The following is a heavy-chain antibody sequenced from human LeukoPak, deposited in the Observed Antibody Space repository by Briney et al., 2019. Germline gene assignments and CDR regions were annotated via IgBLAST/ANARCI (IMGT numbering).Heavy chain of an antibody. V-gene: IGHV3-74*01. D-gene: IGHD5-18*01. J-gene: IGHJ4*02. Sequence: PGGSLRLSCAASGFTFSSYVMSWVRHTPGKGLVWVSRIKSDGSSTSYADSVKGRFTISRDNAKNTLYLQMNSLRAEDTAVYYCARDGYSFGHDFDYWGQGTLVTVSS. CDR1: GFTFSSYV. CDR2: IKSDGSST. CDR3: ARDGYSFGHDFDY.